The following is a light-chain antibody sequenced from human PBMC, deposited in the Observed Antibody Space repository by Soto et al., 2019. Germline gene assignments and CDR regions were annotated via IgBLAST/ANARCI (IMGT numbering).Light chain of an antibody. J-gene: IGKJ5*01. CDR1: QRISSC. Sequence: DIRRAPSPSALSASVGGSVTITCPASQRISSCLAWYQQKPGKAPQILLYDASSLESGVPSRFSGSGSGTEFTLPISSLQPDDFAVSYCQQRSNWQITFGQGTRLEIK. CDR3: QQRSNWQIT. V-gene: IGKV1-5*01. CDR2: DAS.